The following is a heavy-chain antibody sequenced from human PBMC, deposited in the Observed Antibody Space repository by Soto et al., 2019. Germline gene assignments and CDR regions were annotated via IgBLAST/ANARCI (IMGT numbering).Heavy chain of an antibody. V-gene: IGHV5-10-1*01. CDR3: ARAYVDMLSGEHQERLHV. CDR2: IDPSDSYT. Sequence: GESLRISCKSSGYSFTSYWISWVRQMPGKGLEWMGRIDPSDSYTNYSPSFQGHVTISADKSISTAYLQWSSLKASDTAMYYCARAYVDMLSGEHQERLHVSSLGTAVTV. D-gene: IGHD3-16*01. J-gene: IGHJ6*02. CDR1: GYSFTSYW.